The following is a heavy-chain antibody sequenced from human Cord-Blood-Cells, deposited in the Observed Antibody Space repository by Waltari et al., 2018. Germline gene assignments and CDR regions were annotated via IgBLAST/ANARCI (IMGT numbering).Heavy chain of an antibody. V-gene: IGHV3-53*04. D-gene: IGHD1-20*01. CDR3: ARVTGTYYFDY. Sequence: EVQLVESGGGLVQPGGSLRHSCAASGFTVSSNYMSWVRQAQGKGLEWVSVIYSGGSTYYADSVKGRFTISRHNSKNTLYLQMNSLRAEDTAVYYCARVTGTYYFDYWGQGTLVTVSS. CDR2: IYSGGST. CDR1: GFTVSSNY. J-gene: IGHJ4*02.